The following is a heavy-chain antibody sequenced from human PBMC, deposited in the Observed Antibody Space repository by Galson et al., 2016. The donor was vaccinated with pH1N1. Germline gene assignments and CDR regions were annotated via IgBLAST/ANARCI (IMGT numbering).Heavy chain of an antibody. CDR1: GGTFGSFG. V-gene: IGHV1-69*13. J-gene: IGHJ2*01. Sequence: SVKVSCKASGGTFGSFGINWVRQAPGQGLEWMGGIIPIFNTAKYARNFQGRVTITADESTTTAYMELSSLRSDDTAVYYCARMLAPAIGLGGEQIVYFDLWGRGTPVTVSS. CDR2: IIPIFNTA. CDR3: ARMLAPAIGLGGEQIVYFDL. D-gene: IGHD2-21*02.